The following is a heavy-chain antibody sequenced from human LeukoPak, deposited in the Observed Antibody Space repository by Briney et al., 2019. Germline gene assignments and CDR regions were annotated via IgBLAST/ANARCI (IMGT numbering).Heavy chain of an antibody. J-gene: IGHJ4*02. V-gene: IGHV3-23*01. CDR3: AKEGFYDFWSGYSYPLL. D-gene: IGHD3-3*01. Sequence: PGGSLRLSCAASGFTFSSYAMSWVRQAPGKGLEWVSAISGSGGSTYYADSVKGRFTISRDNSKNTLCLQMNSLRAEDTAVYYCAKEGFYDFWSGYSYPLLWGQGTLVTVSS. CDR2: ISGSGGST. CDR1: GFTFSSYA.